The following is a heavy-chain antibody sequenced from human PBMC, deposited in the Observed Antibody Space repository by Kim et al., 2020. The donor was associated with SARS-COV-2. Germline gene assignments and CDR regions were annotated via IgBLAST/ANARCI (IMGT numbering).Heavy chain of an antibody. CDR2: ISGSGGST. D-gene: IGHD2-15*01. V-gene: IGHV3-23*01. CDR3: AKAVVRYCSGGSCSFDY. Sequence: GGSLRLSCAASGFTFSSYAMSWVRQAPGKGLEWVSAISGSGGSTYYADSVKGRFTISRDNSKNTLYLQMNSLRAEDTAVYYCAKAVVRYCSGGSCSFDYWGQGTLVTVSS. J-gene: IGHJ4*02. CDR1: GFTFSSYA.